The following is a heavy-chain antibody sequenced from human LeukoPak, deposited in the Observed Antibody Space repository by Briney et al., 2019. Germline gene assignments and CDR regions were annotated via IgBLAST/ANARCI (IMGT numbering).Heavy chain of an antibody. V-gene: IGHV4-30-4*08. D-gene: IGHD4-23*01. CDR2: IYYSGST. Sequence: SETLSLTCTVSGGSISSGDYYWRWIRQPPGRGREWIGYIYYSGSTYYNPSLKSRVTISVDTSKNHFSLKLSSVTAAHTAVYYCARASTVVTWFDPWGQGTLVTVSS. CDR3: ARASTVVTWFDP. CDR1: GGSISSGDYY. J-gene: IGHJ5*02.